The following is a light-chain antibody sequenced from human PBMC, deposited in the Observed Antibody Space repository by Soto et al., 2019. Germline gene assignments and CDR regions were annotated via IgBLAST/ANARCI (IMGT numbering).Light chain of an antibody. Sequence: DIQMTQSPSSLSASVGDRVIITCRASQAIRNALGWFQQRPGKAPKRLIYAASTLQSGVPSRFSGSGSGTDFTLTISSLQPEDFATYYCQQSYTTPRTFGQGTKVDIK. J-gene: IGKJ1*01. CDR1: QAIRNA. V-gene: IGKV1-39*01. CDR3: QQSYTTPRT. CDR2: AAS.